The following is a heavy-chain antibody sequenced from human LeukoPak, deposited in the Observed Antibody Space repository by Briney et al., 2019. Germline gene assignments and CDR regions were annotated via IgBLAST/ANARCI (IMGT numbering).Heavy chain of an antibody. CDR2: IKQDGSEK. Sequence: PGGSLRLSCAASGFTFSSYWMSWVRQAPGKGLEWVANIKQDGSEKYYVDSVKGRFTISRDNAKNSLYLQMNSLRAEDTAVYYCATAPPPLLPHYDILTGYPKAWGQGTLVTVSS. CDR3: ATAPPPLLPHYDILTGYPKA. V-gene: IGHV3-7*01. D-gene: IGHD3-9*01. J-gene: IGHJ5*02. CDR1: GFTFSSYW.